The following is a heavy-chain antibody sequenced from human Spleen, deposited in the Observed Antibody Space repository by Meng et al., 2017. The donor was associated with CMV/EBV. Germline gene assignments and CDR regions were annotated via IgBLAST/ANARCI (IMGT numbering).Heavy chain of an antibody. CDR3: ARDHIPLCAKYFQL. CDR1: GFTFISCA. V-gene: IGHV3-30-3*01. Sequence: ASGFTFISCAIHWPRKAPGRGLEWVAVISFIGNYKFYADSVKGRFTISRNKSKNTLYLQMNSLRTEDTAVSYCARDHIPLCAKYFQLWGQGTLVTSPQ. J-gene: IGHJ1*01. CDR2: ISFIGNYK. D-gene: IGHD2-21*01.